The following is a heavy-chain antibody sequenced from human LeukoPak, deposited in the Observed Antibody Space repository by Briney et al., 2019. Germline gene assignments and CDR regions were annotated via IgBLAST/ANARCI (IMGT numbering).Heavy chain of an antibody. Sequence: PGGSLRPSCAASGFTFSNAWMTWVRQAPGKGLEWVGRIKTKGDGGTTDYAAPVKGRFTISRDDSKNTLYLQMNSLKTEDTAVYYCTATLGYWGQGTLVTVSS. CDR1: GFTFSNAW. J-gene: IGHJ4*02. CDR3: TATLGY. V-gene: IGHV3-15*01. CDR2: IKTKGDGGTT.